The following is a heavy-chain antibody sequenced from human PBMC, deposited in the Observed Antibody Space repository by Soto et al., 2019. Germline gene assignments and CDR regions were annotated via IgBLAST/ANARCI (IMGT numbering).Heavy chain of an antibody. V-gene: IGHV1-69*02. CDR3: ASSVGIAVDNWFDP. CDR2: IIPILGIA. CDR1: GGTFSSYT. D-gene: IGHD6-19*01. J-gene: IGHJ5*02. Sequence: QVQLVQSGAEVKKPGSSVKVSCKASGGTFSSYTISWVRQAPGQGLEWMGRIIPILGIANYAQKLQGRVTITADKSTSTAYMELSSLRSEDTAVYYCASSVGIAVDNWFDPWGQGTLVTVSS.